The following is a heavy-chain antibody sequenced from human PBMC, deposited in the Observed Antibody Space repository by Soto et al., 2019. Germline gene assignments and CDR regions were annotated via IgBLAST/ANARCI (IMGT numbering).Heavy chain of an antibody. CDR1: GFTFSSYS. V-gene: IGHV3-48*01. D-gene: IGHD3-3*01. CDR3: ARDNGDFWSGYYTEYYYYYMDV. CDR2: ISSSSSTI. J-gene: IGHJ6*03. Sequence: GGSLRLSCAASGFTFSSYSMNWVRQAPGKGLEWVSYISSSSSTIYYADSVKGRFTISRDNAKNSLYLQMNSLRAEDTAVYYCARDNGDFWSGYYTEYYYYYMDVWGKGTTVTVSS.